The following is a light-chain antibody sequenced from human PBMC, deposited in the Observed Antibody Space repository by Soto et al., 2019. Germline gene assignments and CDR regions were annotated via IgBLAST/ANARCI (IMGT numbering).Light chain of an antibody. V-gene: IGLV1-51*01. Sequence: QSVLTQPPSVSAAPGQKVTISCSGSGSNIGKNSVSWYQQLPGTAPKLLIFDNNKRPSGIPDRFSGSKSGTSGTLGVTGFQTGDEADYYCGTWDSSLSAYVFGTGTKVTVL. CDR3: GTWDSSLSAYV. CDR2: DNN. CDR1: GSNIGKNS. J-gene: IGLJ1*01.